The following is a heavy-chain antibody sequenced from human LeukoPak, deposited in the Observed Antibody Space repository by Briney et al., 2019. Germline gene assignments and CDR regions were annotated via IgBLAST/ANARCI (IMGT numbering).Heavy chain of an antibody. J-gene: IGHJ4*02. CDR2: ISYDGSNK. CDR1: GFIFSTYA. CDR3: AREGAAAGTFDY. D-gene: IGHD6-13*01. Sequence: PGGSLRLSCTASGFIFSTYAMHWVRQPPGKGLEWLAAISYDGSNKCNADSVKGRFTISRDTSKNTLYLQMNSLRAEDTAVYYCAREGAAAGTFDYWGQGALVTVSS. V-gene: IGHV3-30-3*01.